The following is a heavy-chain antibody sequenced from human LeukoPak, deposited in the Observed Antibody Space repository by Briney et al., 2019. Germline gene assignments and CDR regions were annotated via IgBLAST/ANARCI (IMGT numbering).Heavy chain of an antibody. J-gene: IGHJ4*02. CDR2: INWNGGST. V-gene: IGHV3-20*04. CDR3: ARPYYDILTNDY. CDR1: GFTFDDYG. Sequence: PGGSLRLSCAASGFTFDDYGMSWVRQAPGKGLEWVSGINWNGGSTGYADSVKGRFTISRDNAKNSLYLQMNSLRAEDTAVYYCARPYYDILTNDYWGQGTLVTVSS. D-gene: IGHD3-9*01.